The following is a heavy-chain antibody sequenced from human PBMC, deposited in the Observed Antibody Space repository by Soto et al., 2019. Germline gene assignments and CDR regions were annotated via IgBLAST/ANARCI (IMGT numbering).Heavy chain of an antibody. CDR3: ARLCSSTSCNYDY. Sequence: QLQLLESGPGLVKPSETLSLTCTVAGGSISSSTYFWVWIRQPPGKGLEWIGSIYYTGSTYYNPSLKSRVTISVDTSKNQFSLKLTSVTAPDTAVYYCARLCSSTSCNYDYWGQGALVTVSS. CDR2: IYYTGST. CDR1: GGSISSSTYF. J-gene: IGHJ4*02. D-gene: IGHD2-2*01. V-gene: IGHV4-39*01.